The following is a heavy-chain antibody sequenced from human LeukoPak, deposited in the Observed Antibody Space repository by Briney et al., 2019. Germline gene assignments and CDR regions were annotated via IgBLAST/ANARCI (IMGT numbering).Heavy chain of an antibody. D-gene: IGHD2-15*01. V-gene: IGHV3-23*01. CDR3: ALYCSGGSCYSIGGAFDI. CDR2: ISGSGGST. J-gene: IGHJ3*02. Sequence: QLGGPLRLSCAASGFTFSIYAMSWVRQAPGKGLEWVSDISGSGGSTYYADSVKGRFTISRDNSRNTLYLQMNSLRAEDTAVYFCALYCSGGSCYSIGGAFDIWGQGTLVTVSS. CDR1: GFTFSIYA.